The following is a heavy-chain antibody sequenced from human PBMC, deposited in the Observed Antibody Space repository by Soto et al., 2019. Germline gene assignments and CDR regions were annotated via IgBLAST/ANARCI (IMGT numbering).Heavy chain of an antibody. CDR2: ISYDGSNK. CDR3: ARDKLYSSSSDYYYYYGMDV. CDR1: GFTFSSYA. J-gene: IGHJ6*02. V-gene: IGHV3-30-3*01. D-gene: IGHD6-6*01. Sequence: QVQLVESGGGVVQPGRSLRLSCAASGFTFSSYAMHWVRQAPGKGLEWVAVISYDGSNKYYADSVKGRFTISRDNSKNTLYLQMNSLRAEDTAVYYCARDKLYSSSSDYYYYYGMDVWGQGTTVTVSS.